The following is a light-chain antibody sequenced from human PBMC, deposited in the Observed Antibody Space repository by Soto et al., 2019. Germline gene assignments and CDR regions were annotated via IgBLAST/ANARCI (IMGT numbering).Light chain of an antibody. J-gene: IGLJ2*01. CDR3: SSYTTGTSWV. CDR2: EVS. V-gene: IGLV2-14*01. Sequence: QSVLTQPASVSGSPGQSITISCTGTSSDVGGYNFLSWYQHHPGKAPKLILYEVSNRPSGVSNRFSGSKSGNTASLTISGLQADDEANYYCSSYTTGTSWVFGGGTKLTVL. CDR1: SSDVGGYNF.